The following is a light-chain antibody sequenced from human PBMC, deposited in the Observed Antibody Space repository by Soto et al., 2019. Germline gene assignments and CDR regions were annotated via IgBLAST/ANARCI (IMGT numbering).Light chain of an antibody. CDR2: LNSDGSH. V-gene: IGLV4-69*01. J-gene: IGLJ2*01. Sequence: QPVLTQSPSASASLGASVKLTCTRSSGHSSYAIAWHQQQPEKGPRYLMKLNSDGSHSKGDGIPDRFSGSSSGAERYLTISGLQAEDEADYYCQTWGAGIPVVFGGGTKLTVL. CDR1: SGHSSYA. CDR3: QTWGAGIPVV.